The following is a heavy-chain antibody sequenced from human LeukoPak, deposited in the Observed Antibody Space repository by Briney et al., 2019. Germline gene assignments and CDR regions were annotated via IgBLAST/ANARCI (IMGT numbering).Heavy chain of an antibody. CDR3: ARSEYSGYDYGDMDV. J-gene: IGHJ6*03. Sequence: ASVKVSCKASGYTFTGYYMHWVRQAPGQGLEWMGRINPNSGGTNYAQKFQGRVTMTRDTSISTAYMELSRLRSDDTAVYYCARSEYSGYDYGDMDVWGKGTTVTVSS. CDR1: GYTFTGYY. CDR2: INPNSGGT. D-gene: IGHD5-12*01. V-gene: IGHV1-2*06.